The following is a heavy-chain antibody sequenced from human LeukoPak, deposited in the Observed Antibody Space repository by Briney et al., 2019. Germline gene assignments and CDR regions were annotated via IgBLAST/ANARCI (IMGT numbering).Heavy chain of an antibody. Sequence: PGGSLRLSCAASGFTFSSYWMHWVRQAPGKGLVWVSRINSDGSSTSYADSVKGRFTISRDNAKNTLYLQMNSLRAEDTAVYYCARFRARPLRNYMDVWGKGTTVTVSS. CDR2: INSDGSST. CDR3: ARFRARPLRNYMDV. J-gene: IGHJ6*03. CDR1: GFTFSSYW. V-gene: IGHV3-74*01. D-gene: IGHD3-10*01.